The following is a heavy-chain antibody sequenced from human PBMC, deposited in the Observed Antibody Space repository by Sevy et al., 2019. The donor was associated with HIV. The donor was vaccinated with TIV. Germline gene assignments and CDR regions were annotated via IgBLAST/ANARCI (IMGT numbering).Heavy chain of an antibody. J-gene: IGHJ4*02. V-gene: IGHV3-33*01. CDR2: IWYDGSKK. CDR1: GFSFSTYG. D-gene: IGHD6-19*01. Sequence: GGSLSLSCTTSGFSFSTYGMHWVRQAPGKGLEWVAGIWYDGSKKQYADSVKGRFTISRDNSKNTMYLQMNSLRVEDTALFYCARERDENSSGWSVPFDKWGQGTLVTVSS. CDR3: ARERDENSSGWSVPFDK.